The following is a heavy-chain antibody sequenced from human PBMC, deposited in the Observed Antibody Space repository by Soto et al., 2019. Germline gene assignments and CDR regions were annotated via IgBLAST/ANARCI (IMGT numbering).Heavy chain of an antibody. D-gene: IGHD1-26*01. V-gene: IGHV3-11*06. CDR1: GFDFSDFH. Sequence: GGSLRLSCVASGFDFSDFHISWVRQAPGKGLEWISYISSSLGHTDYADSVRGRFTISRDNSKNTLYLQMNSLRAEDTAVFYCAKEAAATGGIGAFDIWGQGTLVTVSS. CDR2: ISSSLGHT. CDR3: AKEAAATGGIGAFDI. J-gene: IGHJ3*02.